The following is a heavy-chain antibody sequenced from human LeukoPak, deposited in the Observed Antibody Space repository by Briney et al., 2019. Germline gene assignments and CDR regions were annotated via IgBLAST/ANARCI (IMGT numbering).Heavy chain of an antibody. CDR3: ARLSDQNYFDY. CDR2: INHSGST. V-gene: IGHV4-34*01. D-gene: IGHD2-21*01. J-gene: IGHJ4*02. Sequence: SETLSLTCAVYGGSFSGYYWSWIRQPPGKGLEWIGEINHSGSTNYNPSLKSRVTISVDTSKNQFSLKLSSVTAADTAVYYCARLSDQNYFDYWGQGTLVTVSS. CDR1: GGSFSGYY.